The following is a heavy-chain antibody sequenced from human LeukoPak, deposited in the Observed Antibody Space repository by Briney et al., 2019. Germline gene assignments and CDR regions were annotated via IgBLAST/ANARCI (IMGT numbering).Heavy chain of an antibody. CDR1: GFTFSSYA. CDR3: AREHNYS. V-gene: IGHV3-30-3*01. Sequence: PGGSLRLSCAASGFTFSSYAMHWVRQAPGKGLEWVAVISYDGSNKYYADSVKGRFTISRDNSKNTLYLQMNSLRAEDTAVYYCAREHNYSWGQGTLVTVSS. J-gene: IGHJ4*02. CDR2: ISYDGSNK. D-gene: IGHD2-21*01.